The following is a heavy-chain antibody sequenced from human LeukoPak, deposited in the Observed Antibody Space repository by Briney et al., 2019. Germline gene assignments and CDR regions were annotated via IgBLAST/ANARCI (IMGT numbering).Heavy chain of an antibody. CDR1: GFPFSSYG. J-gene: IGHJ4*02. CDR2: IRYDGSNK. V-gene: IGHV3-30*02. CDR3: AKDPGLRSTVVVVAAPTHFDY. D-gene: IGHD2-15*01. Sequence: GGSLRLSCAASGFPFSSYGMHWVRQAPGKGLEWVAFIRYDGSNKYYADSVKGRFTIPRDNSKNTLYLQMNSLRAEDTAVYYCAKDPGLRSTVVVVAAPTHFDYWGQGTLVTVSS.